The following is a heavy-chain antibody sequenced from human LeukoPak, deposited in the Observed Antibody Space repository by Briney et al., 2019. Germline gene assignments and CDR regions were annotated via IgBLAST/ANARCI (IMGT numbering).Heavy chain of an antibody. J-gene: IGHJ3*01. CDR3: ARDQF. Sequence: SETLSLTCAVYGGSFSGYYWSWIRQPPGKGLEWIGEINHSGSTNYNPSLKSRVTVSVDTSKNQFSLKLSSVTAADTAVYYCARDQFWGQGTMVTVSS. CDR2: INHSGST. CDR1: GGSFSGYY. V-gene: IGHV4-34*01.